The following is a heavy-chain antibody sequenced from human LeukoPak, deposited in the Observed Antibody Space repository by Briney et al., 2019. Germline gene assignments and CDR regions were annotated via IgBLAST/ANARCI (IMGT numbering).Heavy chain of an antibody. CDR2: ISYDGSNK. CDR1: GFTFSTYA. D-gene: IGHD1-26*01. V-gene: IGHV3-30-3*01. J-gene: IGHJ4*02. Sequence: GGSLRLSCAASGFTFSTYAMHWVRQAPGKGLEWVAVISYDGSNKYYADSVKGRFTISRDNSKNTLYLQMNSLRAEDTAVYYCASLGSGSYGGRNDYWGQGTLVTVSS. CDR3: ASLGSGSYGGRNDY.